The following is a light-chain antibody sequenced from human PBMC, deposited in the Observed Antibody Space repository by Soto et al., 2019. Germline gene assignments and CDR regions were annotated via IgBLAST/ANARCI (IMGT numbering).Light chain of an antibody. Sequence: EIVLTQSPGTLSLSPGERATLSCRASQSVRSNFLAWYQQKPGQAPRLLIYGASNTATGIPDRFGGSGSGTDLTRTITSLEADGFAMYYCQRYDSLRTFGQGTKVEI. CDR1: QSVRSNF. CDR2: GAS. J-gene: IGKJ1*01. CDR3: QRYDSLRT. V-gene: IGKV3-20*01.